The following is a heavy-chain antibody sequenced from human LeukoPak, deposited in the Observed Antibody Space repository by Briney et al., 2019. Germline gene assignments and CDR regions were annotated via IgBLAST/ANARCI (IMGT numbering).Heavy chain of an antibody. CDR2: ISYDGSNK. J-gene: IGHJ4*02. CDR1: GFTFSSYG. Sequence: GRSLRLSCAASGFTFSSYGMHWVRQAPGKGLEWVAVISYDGSNKYYADSVKGRFTISRDNSKNTLYLQMNSLRSDDTAVYFCARGLGGAAHFDYWGQGTLVTVSS. V-gene: IGHV3-30*03. D-gene: IGHD1-26*01. CDR3: ARGLGGAAHFDY.